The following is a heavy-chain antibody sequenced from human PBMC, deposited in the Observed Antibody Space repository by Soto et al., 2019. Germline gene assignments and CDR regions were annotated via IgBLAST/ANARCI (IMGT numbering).Heavy chain of an antibody. D-gene: IGHD6-6*01. CDR2: ISSSSSYI. CDR1: GYTFSSYS. CDR3: AAGSSIAARPTYFQH. J-gene: IGHJ1*01. Sequence: VQLVQSGAEVKKPGASVKVSCKASGYTFSSYSMNWVRQAPGKGLEWVSSISSSSSYIYYADSVKGRFTISRDNAKNSLYLQMNSLRAEDTAVYYCAAGSSIAARPTYFQHWGQGTLVTVSS. V-gene: IGHV3-21*01.